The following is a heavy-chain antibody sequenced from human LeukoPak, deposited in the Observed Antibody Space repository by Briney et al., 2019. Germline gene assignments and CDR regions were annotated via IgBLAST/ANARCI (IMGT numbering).Heavy chain of an antibody. Sequence: ASVKVSCKASGYTFTGYYMHWVRQAPGQGLEWMGIINPSGGSTSYAQKFQGRVTMTRDTSTSTVYMELSSLRSEDTAVYYCARDLRYYYGSGSYVGNYYYMDVWGKGTTVTVSS. J-gene: IGHJ6*03. V-gene: IGHV1-46*01. CDR1: GYTFTGYY. CDR3: ARDLRYYYGSGSYVGNYYYMDV. CDR2: INPSGGST. D-gene: IGHD3-10*01.